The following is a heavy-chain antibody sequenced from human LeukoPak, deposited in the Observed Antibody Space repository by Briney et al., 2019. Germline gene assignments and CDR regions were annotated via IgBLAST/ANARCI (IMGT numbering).Heavy chain of an antibody. Sequence: AGPVKVSCKASGYTFTSYDINWVRQATGQGLEWMGWMNPNSGNTGYAQKFQGRVTMTRNTSISTAYMELSSLRSEDTAVYYCARDNGGTAMAYYSYYYMDVWGKGTTVTISS. CDR3: ARDNGGTAMAYYSYYYMDV. V-gene: IGHV1-8*01. CDR2: MNPNSGNT. D-gene: IGHD5-18*01. J-gene: IGHJ6*03. CDR1: GYTFTSYD.